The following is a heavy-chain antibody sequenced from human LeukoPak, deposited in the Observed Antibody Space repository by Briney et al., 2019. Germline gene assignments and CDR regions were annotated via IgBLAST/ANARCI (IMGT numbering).Heavy chain of an antibody. V-gene: IGHV3-73*01. CDR1: GFTFSGSA. CDR3: TGNYYGSGSYADFDY. Sequence: GGSLRLACAASGFTFSGSALHWVRQASGKGLEWVGRIRSTANGYATAYAASVKGRFTISRDDSKNTAYLQMDSLKTEDTAVYYCTGNYYGSGSYADFDYWGQGTLVTVSS. D-gene: IGHD3-10*01. CDR2: IRSTANGYAT. J-gene: IGHJ4*02.